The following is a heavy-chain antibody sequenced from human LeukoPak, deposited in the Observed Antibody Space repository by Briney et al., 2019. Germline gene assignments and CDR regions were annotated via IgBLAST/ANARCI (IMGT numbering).Heavy chain of an antibody. J-gene: IGHJ4*02. D-gene: IGHD1-26*01. Sequence: GEPLQISCLGSGYSSTSYWIGWVRHMPGKGLEWIGIIYPGDADTRYSPSFQGQVTISPDKSISTAYLQCSSLKASDTAMYYCARRVAGADFDYWGQGNLVTVSS. V-gene: IGHV5-51*01. CDR3: ARRVAGADFDY. CDR1: GYSSTSYW. CDR2: IYPGDADT.